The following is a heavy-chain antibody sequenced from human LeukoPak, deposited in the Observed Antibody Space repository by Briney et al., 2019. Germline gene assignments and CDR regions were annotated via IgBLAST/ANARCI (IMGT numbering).Heavy chain of an antibody. D-gene: IGHD3-9*01. J-gene: IGHJ3*02. V-gene: IGHV4-38-2*02. Sequence: SETLSLTCTVSGYSISGGYYWGWIRQPPGKGLEWIGTIYHGGSTYYNPSLESRVTISLDTSKNHFSLNLTSVTAADTAVYYCARHEAYYDISPPAFDIWGQGTMVTVSS. CDR3: ARHEAYYDISPPAFDI. CDR1: GYSISGGYY. CDR2: IYHGGST.